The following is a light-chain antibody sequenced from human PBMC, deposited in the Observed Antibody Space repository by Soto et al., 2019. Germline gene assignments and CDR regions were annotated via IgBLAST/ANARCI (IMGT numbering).Light chain of an antibody. CDR1: SGHSSYA. J-gene: IGLJ2*01. CDR3: QPWGSGIRVV. CDR2: LNSDGSH. V-gene: IGLV4-69*01. Sequence: QPVLTQSPSASASLGASVKLTCTLSSGHSSYAIAWHQQQPEKGPRYLMKLNSDGSHSKGDGIPDRFSGSSSGAERYLTISRLQSEDEADYYCQPWGSGIRVVFGGGTQLTVL.